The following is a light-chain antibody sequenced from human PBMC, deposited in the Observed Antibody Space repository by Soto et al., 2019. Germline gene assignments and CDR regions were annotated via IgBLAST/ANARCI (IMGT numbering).Light chain of an antibody. CDR2: GAS. J-gene: IGKJ1*01. V-gene: IGKV3-15*01. Sequence: IVMTQSPATLSVSPGERVTFSCRASQSVNNKLAWYQHKPGQSPRLLINGASTRATAVPARFSGSGSGTEFTLTISSLQPEDFALYYCQQYNSWPPTFGQGTKVEIK. CDR1: QSVNNK. CDR3: QQYNSWPPT.